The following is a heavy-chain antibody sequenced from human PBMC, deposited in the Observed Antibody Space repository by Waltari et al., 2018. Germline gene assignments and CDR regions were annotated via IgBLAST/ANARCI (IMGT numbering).Heavy chain of an antibody. Sequence: QLQLQESGPGLVKPSETLSLTCTVSGGSISSSSYYWGWIRQPPGKGLEWIGSIYYSGSTYYNPSLKSRVTISVDTSKNQFSLKLSSVTAADTAVYYCARERPDVNIVATIRRIFDYWGQGTLVTVSS. D-gene: IGHD5-12*01. CDR2: IYYSGST. CDR3: ARERPDVNIVATIRRIFDY. J-gene: IGHJ4*02. CDR1: GGSISSSSYY. V-gene: IGHV4-39*07.